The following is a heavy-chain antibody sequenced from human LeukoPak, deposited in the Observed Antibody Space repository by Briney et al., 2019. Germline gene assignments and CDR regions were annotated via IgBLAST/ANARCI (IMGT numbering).Heavy chain of an antibody. CDR2: IYTSGST. CDR1: GGSISSGSYY. V-gene: IGHV4-61*02. D-gene: IGHD2-2*01. J-gene: IGHJ6*02. CDR3: ARTSSRVSYGMDV. Sequence: SETLSLNCTVSGGSISSGSYYWSWIRQPAGKGLEWIGRIYTSGSTNYNPSLRSQVTISVDTSKNQFSLKLSSVTAADTAVYYCARTSSRVSYGMDVWGQGTTVTVSS.